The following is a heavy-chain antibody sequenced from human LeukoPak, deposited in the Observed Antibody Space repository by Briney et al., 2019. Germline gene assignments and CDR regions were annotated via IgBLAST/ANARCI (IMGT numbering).Heavy chain of an antibody. CDR1: GYILTKLS. J-gene: IGHJ4*02. Sequence: ASVKVSCKVSGYILTKLSLHWVRQAPGGGLEWMGGFDPEDRETIYAQKFQGRVTMTEDTSTDTAYMELSSLRSEDTAVYYCATAVAGLFEYFDYWGQGTLVTVSS. CDR2: FDPEDRET. V-gene: IGHV1-24*01. CDR3: ATAVAGLFEYFDY. D-gene: IGHD6-19*01.